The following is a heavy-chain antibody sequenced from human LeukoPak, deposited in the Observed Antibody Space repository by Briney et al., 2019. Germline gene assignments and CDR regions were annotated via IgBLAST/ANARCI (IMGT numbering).Heavy chain of an antibody. D-gene: IGHD6-19*01. CDR1: GGSISSYY. Sequence: SETLSLTCTVSGGSISSYYWSWIRQPPGKGLEWIGYIYYSGSTNYNPPLKSRVTISVDTSKNQFSLKLSSVTAADTAVYYCARDSSGWYHWFDPWGQGTLVTVSS. CDR2: IYYSGST. CDR3: ARDSSGWYHWFDP. J-gene: IGHJ5*02. V-gene: IGHV4-59*01.